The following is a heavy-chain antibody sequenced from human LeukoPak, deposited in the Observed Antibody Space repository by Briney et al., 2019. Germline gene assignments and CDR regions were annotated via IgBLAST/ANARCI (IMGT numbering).Heavy chain of an antibody. Sequence: SESLSLTCAVYGGSFSGYYWSWIRQPPGKGLEWIGQINHSGSTNYNPPLKSRVTISVDTSKNQFSLKLSSVTAADTAVYYCARGRYRFDPWGQGTLVTVSS. D-gene: IGHD5-18*01. CDR3: ARGRYRFDP. CDR1: GGSFSGYY. V-gene: IGHV4-34*01. CDR2: INHSGST. J-gene: IGHJ5*02.